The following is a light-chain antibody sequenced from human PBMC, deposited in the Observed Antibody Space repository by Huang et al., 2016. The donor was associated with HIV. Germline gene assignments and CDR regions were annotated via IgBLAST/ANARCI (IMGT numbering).Light chain of an antibody. Sequence: EIVLTQSPATLSLSPGDRATLSCRASQSVGVYLAWYQQKPGQAPRPLIFEASNRATGSPDRFSGSGSGTDCTLTIDSLQPDDFAIYYCQQRTKWPPVLTFGGGTRVEIK. J-gene: IGKJ4*01. CDR2: EAS. CDR3: QQRTKWPPVLT. V-gene: IGKV3-11*01. CDR1: QSVGVY.